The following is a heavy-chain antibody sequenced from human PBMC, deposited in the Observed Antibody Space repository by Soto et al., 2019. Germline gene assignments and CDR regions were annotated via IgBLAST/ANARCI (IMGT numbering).Heavy chain of an antibody. CDR2: IVVGRGNT. CDR3: AALLDYDILTGEGFDP. D-gene: IGHD3-9*01. J-gene: IGHJ5*02. Sequence: ASVKVSCKASGFTFTSSAMQWVRQARGQRLEWIGWIVVGRGNTNYAQKVQERGTITRDMSTSTAYMELSSLRSEDTAVYYCAALLDYDILTGEGFDPWGQGTLVTVSS. V-gene: IGHV1-58*02. CDR1: GFTFTSSA.